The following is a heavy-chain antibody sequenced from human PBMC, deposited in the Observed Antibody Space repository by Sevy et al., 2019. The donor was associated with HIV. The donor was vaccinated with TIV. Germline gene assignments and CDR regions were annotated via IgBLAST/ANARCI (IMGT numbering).Heavy chain of an antibody. V-gene: IGHV3-7*01. CDR1: GFTFSSYW. CDR3: ARGGQRFDY. CDR2: IKQDGSER. Sequence: GGSLRLSCAASGFTFSSYWMSWVRQAPGKGLEWVPNIKQDGSERYYLNFVKVRFTISRDNAKNSLYLEMVGLRAEDTAVYYCARGGQRFDYWGQGTLVTVSS. J-gene: IGHJ4*02. D-gene: IGHD6-25*01.